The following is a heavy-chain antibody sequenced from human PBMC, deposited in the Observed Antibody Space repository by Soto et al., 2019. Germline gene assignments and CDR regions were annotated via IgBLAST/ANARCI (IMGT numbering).Heavy chain of an antibody. Sequence: GGSLRLSCAASGFTFSSYAMHWVRQAPGKGLEYVSAISSNGGSTYYANSVKGRFTISRDNSKNTLYLQMGSLRAEDMAVYYCAGGPADFWSGFDPWGQGTLVTVSS. CDR3: AGGPADFWSGFDP. V-gene: IGHV3-64*01. CDR2: ISSNGGST. CDR1: GFTFSSYA. D-gene: IGHD3-3*01. J-gene: IGHJ5*02.